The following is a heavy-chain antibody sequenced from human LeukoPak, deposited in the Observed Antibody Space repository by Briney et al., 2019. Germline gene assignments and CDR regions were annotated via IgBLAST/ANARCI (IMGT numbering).Heavy chain of an antibody. Sequence: PGRSLRLSCAASGFTFSSYAMHWVRQAPGKGLEWVAVISYDGSNKYYADSVKGRFTISRDNSKNTLYLQMNSLRAEDTAVYYCARDSNLVVPAAQLDYWGQGTLVTVSS. CDR3: ARDSNLVVPAAQLDY. CDR1: GFTFSSYA. V-gene: IGHV3-30-3*01. D-gene: IGHD2-2*01. CDR2: ISYDGSNK. J-gene: IGHJ4*02.